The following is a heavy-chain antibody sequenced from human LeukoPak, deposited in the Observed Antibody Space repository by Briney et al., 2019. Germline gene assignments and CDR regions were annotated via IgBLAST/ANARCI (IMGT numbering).Heavy chain of an antibody. CDR1: GYTFTSYY. Sequence: ASVKVPCKASGYTFTSYYMHWLRQAPAQGLEWMGWINPNSGGTNYAQKFKGRVTMTRNTSISTAYVELSSLRSEDTAVYYCARGKVSYFDYWGQGTLVIVSS. CDR3: ARGKVSYFDY. V-gene: IGHV1-2*02. CDR2: INPNSGGT. J-gene: IGHJ4*02.